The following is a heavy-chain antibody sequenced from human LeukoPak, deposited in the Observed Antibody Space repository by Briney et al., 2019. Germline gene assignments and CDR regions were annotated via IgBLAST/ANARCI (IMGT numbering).Heavy chain of an antibody. Sequence: PSETLSLTCSVSGGSISSYYWSWIRQPPGRGLEWIGYIYYSGRTSYNPSLKSRVTISVDTSKNQFSLRLSSVTAADTAVYYCARGQKYSSGNTAPELGSGYFDSGGQGPRVTVPP. D-gene: IGHD5-18*01. CDR2: IYYSGRT. CDR1: GGSISSYY. CDR3: ARGQKYSSGNTAPELGSGYFDS. J-gene: IGHJ4*02. V-gene: IGHV4-59*01.